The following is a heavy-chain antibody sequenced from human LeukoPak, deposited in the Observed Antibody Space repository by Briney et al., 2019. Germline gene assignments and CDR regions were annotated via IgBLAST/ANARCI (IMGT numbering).Heavy chain of an antibody. V-gene: IGHV3-21*01. J-gene: IGHJ4*02. Sequence: AGGSLRLSCEASGFTFNGHWMHWVRQAPGKGLEWVSSISSSSSYIYYADSVKGRFTISRDNAKNSLYLQMNSLRAEDTAVYYCARDLGSGWTFAEFDYWGQGTLVTVSS. D-gene: IGHD6-19*01. CDR1: GFTFNGHW. CDR2: ISSSSSYI. CDR3: ARDLGSGWTFAEFDY.